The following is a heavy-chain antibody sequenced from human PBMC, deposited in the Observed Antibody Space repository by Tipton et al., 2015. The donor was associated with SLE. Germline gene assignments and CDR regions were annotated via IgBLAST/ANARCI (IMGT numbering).Heavy chain of an antibody. J-gene: IGHJ4*02. V-gene: IGHV4-31*11. CDR3: ARGGGDVGLKN. D-gene: IGHD3/OR15-3a*01. CDR2: SHYSGNT. CDR1: GDSISSGGYY. Sequence: TLSLTCAVSGDSISSGGYYWSWIRQHPGKGLEWIGYSHYSGNTYYNTSLKSRVTISVDTSKNQFSLKLSSVTAADTAVYYCARGGGDVGLKNWGQGTLVTVSS.